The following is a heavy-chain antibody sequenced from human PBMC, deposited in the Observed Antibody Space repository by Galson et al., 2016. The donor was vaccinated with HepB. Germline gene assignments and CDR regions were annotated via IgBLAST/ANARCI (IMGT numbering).Heavy chain of an antibody. CDR1: GYNFKTYY. Sequence: SVKVSCKASGYNFKTYYSHWVRQAPGQGLEWMGIVHPSSGATTYAQKFQGRVIMTRDTSTSTVYMELSSLSAEDTALYYCAKVIPSTRIIINALDSWGEGTLVTVSS. CDR3: AKVIPSTRIIINALDS. CDR2: VHPSSGAT. V-gene: IGHV1-46*02. D-gene: IGHD2/OR15-2a*01. J-gene: IGHJ1*01.